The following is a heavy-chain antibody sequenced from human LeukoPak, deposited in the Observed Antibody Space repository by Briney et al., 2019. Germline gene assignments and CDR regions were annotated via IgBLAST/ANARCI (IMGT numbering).Heavy chain of an antibody. Sequence: GASVKASCKASGYTFTGYYMHWVRQAPGQGLEWMGRINPNSGGTNYAQKFQGRVTMTRDTSISTAYMELSRLRSDDTAVYYCARGGGWLQLRGTNLDYWGQGTLVTVSS. CDR3: ARGGGWLQLRGTNLDY. V-gene: IGHV1-2*06. CDR2: INPNSGGT. CDR1: GYTFTGYY. D-gene: IGHD5-24*01. J-gene: IGHJ4*02.